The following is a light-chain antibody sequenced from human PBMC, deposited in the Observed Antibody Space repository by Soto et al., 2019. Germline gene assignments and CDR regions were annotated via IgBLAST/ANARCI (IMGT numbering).Light chain of an antibody. V-gene: IGKV1-39*01. CDR3: QQTYSTPFT. Sequence: DIQMTQSPSSLSASVGDRVTITCRAGQSISSYLNWYQQKPGKAPKLLIYAASSLQSGVPSRFSGSGSGTDFTLTISSLQPEDFATYSCQQTYSTPFTFGPGTKVDIK. CDR1: QSISSY. J-gene: IGKJ3*01. CDR2: AAS.